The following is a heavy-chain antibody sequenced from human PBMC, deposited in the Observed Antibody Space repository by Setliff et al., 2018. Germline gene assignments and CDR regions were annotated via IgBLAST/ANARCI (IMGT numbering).Heavy chain of an antibody. D-gene: IGHD5-18*01. Sequence: KPSETLSLTCTVSGGSISSGGYYWSWIRQHPGKGLEWIGYIYYSGSTYYNPSLKSRVTISVDTSKNQFSLKLSSVTAADTAVYYCASSRGQLRYSYGPNWFDPWGQGTLVTVSS. CDR2: IYYSGST. V-gene: IGHV4-31*03. CDR3: ASSRGQLRYSYGPNWFDP. J-gene: IGHJ5*02. CDR1: GGSISSGGYY.